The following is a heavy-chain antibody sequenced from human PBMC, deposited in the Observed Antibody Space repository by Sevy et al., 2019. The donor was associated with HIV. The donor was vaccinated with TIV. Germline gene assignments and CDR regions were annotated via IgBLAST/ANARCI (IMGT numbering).Heavy chain of an antibody. J-gene: IGHJ3*02. Sequence: ASVKVSCKASGGTFDTYSISWLRQAPGQGLEWMGGIIPIFRTANYAQTFEGRVTITADESMSTAYMELSSLRSEDSAVYYCARDRDITFGGGDAFDIWGQGTMVTVSS. CDR1: GGTFDTYS. CDR2: IIPIFRTA. D-gene: IGHD3-16*01. CDR3: ARDRDITFGGGDAFDI. V-gene: IGHV1-69*13.